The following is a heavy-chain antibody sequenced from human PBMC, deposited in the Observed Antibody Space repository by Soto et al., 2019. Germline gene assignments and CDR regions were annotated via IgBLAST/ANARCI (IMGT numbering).Heavy chain of an antibody. V-gene: IGHV1-46*03. D-gene: IGHD4-17*01. CDR2: INPSGGST. Sequence: GASVKVSCTASGYTLTSYYIHWVRQAPGQGLEWMGIINPSGGSTSYAQKFQGRVTMTRDTSTSTVYMELSSLRSEDTAVYYCARDMYGDYARGNYYYYYMDVWGKGTTVTVSS. CDR1: GYTLTSYY. J-gene: IGHJ6*03. CDR3: ARDMYGDYARGNYYYYYMDV.